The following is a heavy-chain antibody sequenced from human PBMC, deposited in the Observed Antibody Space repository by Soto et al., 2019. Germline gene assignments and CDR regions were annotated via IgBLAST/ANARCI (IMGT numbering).Heavy chain of an antibody. CDR3: ARENPYYDFWSGPIDY. J-gene: IGHJ4*02. V-gene: IGHV3-66*01. D-gene: IGHD3-3*01. Sequence: GGVLRLSCAASGFTVSSNYMSWVRQAPGKGLEWVSVIYSGGSTYYADSVKGRFTISRDNSKNTLYLQMNSLRAEDTAVYYCARENPYYDFWSGPIDYWGQGTLVTVSS. CDR1: GFTVSSNY. CDR2: IYSGGST.